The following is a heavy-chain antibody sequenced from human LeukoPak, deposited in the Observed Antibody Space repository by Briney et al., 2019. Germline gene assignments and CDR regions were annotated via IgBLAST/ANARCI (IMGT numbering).Heavy chain of an antibody. CDR1: GGSISSYY. J-gene: IGHJ4*02. CDR2: IYTSGST. Sequence: SETLSLTCTVSGGSISSYYWSWIRQPAGKGLEWIGRIYTSGSTNYNPSLKSRVTMSVDTSKNQFSLKLSSVTAEDTAVYYCARAPTSYKYNWNDVYFDYWGQGTLVTVSS. V-gene: IGHV4-4*07. D-gene: IGHD1-1*01. CDR3: ARAPTSYKYNWNDVYFDY.